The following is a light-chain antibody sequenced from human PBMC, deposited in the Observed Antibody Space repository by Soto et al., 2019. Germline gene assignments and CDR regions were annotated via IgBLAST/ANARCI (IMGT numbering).Light chain of an antibody. CDR3: NSYTSSSTLL. J-gene: IGLJ2*01. CDR1: SNDVGGYNF. V-gene: IGLV2-14*01. Sequence: QSALTQPRSVSGSPGQSVIISCTGTSNDVGGYNFVSWYQQLPGKAPKLMISEVSNRPSGVSNRFSGSKSANTASLTISGLQADDEGDYYCNSYTSSSTLLFGGGTKLTVL. CDR2: EVS.